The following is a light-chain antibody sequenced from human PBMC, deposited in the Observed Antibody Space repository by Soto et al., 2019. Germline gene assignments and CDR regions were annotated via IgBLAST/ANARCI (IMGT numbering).Light chain of an antibody. Sequence: QSVLTQPPSASGSPGQSVTISCTGTSSDVGGYNYVSWYQQYPGRAPKLMIYEVTKRPSGVPDRFSGSKSGNTASLTVSGLQAEDEADYYCSQYSASNNFYFVFGGGTQLTVL. CDR1: SSDVGGYNY. V-gene: IGLV2-8*01. CDR3: SQYSASNNFYFV. J-gene: IGLJ3*02. CDR2: EVT.